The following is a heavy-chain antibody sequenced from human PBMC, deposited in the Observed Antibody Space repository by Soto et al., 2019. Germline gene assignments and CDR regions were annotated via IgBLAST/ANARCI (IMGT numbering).Heavy chain of an antibody. CDR1: GFTFSSYS. CDR3: ARDLVGVTY. D-gene: IGHD1-26*01. J-gene: IGHJ4*02. Sequence: EVQLVESGGGLVKPGGSLRLSCAASGFTFSSYSMNWVRQAPGKGLEWVSSISSSSNYIYYADSVKGRFTISRDNATNSLHRQMNSLRAEDTAVYYCARDLVGVTYWGQGPLVSVSS. CDR2: ISSSSNYI. V-gene: IGHV3-21*06.